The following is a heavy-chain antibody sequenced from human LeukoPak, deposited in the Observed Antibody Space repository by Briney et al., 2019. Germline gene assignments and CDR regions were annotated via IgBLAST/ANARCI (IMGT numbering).Heavy chain of an antibody. CDR2: INNSGST. D-gene: IGHD3-3*02. Sequence: SETLSLTCAVYGGSFSGYYWNWIRQPPGKGLEWIGEINNSGSTNYNPSLKSRVTISRDTSKNQCSLKLSSVTAADTAVYYCARGRAFFDWGQGTLVTVSS. CDR3: ARGRAFFD. V-gene: IGHV4-34*01. J-gene: IGHJ4*02. CDR1: GGSFSGYY.